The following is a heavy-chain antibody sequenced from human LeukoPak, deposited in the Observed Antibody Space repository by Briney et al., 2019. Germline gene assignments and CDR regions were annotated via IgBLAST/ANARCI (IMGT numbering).Heavy chain of an antibody. J-gene: IGHJ4*02. Sequence: ASVKVSCKASGYSFTTYGISWVRQAPGQGLEWMGWISANNNNTDNVQKLQGRVTMTTDTSTSTAYMELRSRRSDETARYYCARALFHTFDYWGQGTLVTVSS. CDR1: GYSFTTYG. CDR2: ISANNNNT. CDR3: ARALFHTFDY. V-gene: IGHV1-18*01.